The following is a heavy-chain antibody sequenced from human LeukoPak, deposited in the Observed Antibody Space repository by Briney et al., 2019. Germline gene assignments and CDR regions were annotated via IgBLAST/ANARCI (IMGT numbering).Heavy chain of an antibody. CDR1: GYTLTELS. CDR2: FDPEDGET. D-gene: IGHD3-3*01. CDR3: ATGYDFWSGYNFDY. V-gene: IGHV1-24*01. Sequence: ASVKVSCKVSGYTLTELSMHWARQAPGKGLEWMGGFDPEDGETIYAQKFQGRVTMTEDTSTDTAYMELSSLRSEDTAVYYCATGYDFWSGYNFDYWGQGTLVTVSS. J-gene: IGHJ4*02.